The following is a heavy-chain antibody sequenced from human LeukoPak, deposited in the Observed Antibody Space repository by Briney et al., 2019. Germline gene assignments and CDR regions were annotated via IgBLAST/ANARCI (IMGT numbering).Heavy chain of an antibody. CDR2: IYYSGST. J-gene: IGHJ5*02. V-gene: IGHV4-31*03. Sequence: SQTLSLTCTVSGGSISSGGYYWSWIRQHPGKGLEWIGYIYYSGSTYYNPSLKSRVTISVDTSKNQFSLKLSSVTAADTAVYYCARETPGYCSGGSCSSWGQGTLVTVSS. D-gene: IGHD2-15*01. CDR1: GGSISSGGYY. CDR3: ARETPGYCSGGSCSS.